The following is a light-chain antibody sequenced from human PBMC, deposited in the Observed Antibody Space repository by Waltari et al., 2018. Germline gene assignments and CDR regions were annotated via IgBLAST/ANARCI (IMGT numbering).Light chain of an antibody. CDR1: QSVSSW. CDR2: RAS. Sequence: DIKMTQSPPTLSASVGARATIPCRASQSVSSWLAWYQQKPGKAPNLLIYRASSLESGVPSRFSGSGSGTEFTLTISSLQPDDFATYYCQQYNTYPRTFGQGTKLEIK. V-gene: IGKV1-5*03. J-gene: IGKJ2*01. CDR3: QQYNTYPRT.